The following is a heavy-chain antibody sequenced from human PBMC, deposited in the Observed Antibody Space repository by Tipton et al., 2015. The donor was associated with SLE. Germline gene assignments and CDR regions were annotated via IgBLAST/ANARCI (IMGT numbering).Heavy chain of an antibody. Sequence: LRLSCTVSGDSISSGAYYWSWIRQPPGKGLEWIAYIHYNGNTYYNPSLKSRDTISIDASKNQFSLKLSSVTAADTAVYSCARGEDPDPFDSWGRGTMVTVSS. CDR3: ARGEDPDPFDS. J-gene: IGHJ3*02. CDR1: GDSISSGAYY. CDR2: IHYNGNT. V-gene: IGHV4-31*02.